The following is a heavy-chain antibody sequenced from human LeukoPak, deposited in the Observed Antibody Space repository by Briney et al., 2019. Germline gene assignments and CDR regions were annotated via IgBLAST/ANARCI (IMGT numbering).Heavy chain of an antibody. V-gene: IGHV3-30*18. CDR3: AKGNDIGGYYYPHFDY. J-gene: IGHJ4*02. CDR1: GFTFSSYG. CDR2: ISSDGNNK. Sequence: GRSLRLSCAASGFTFSSYGMHWVRQVPGKGLEWVAVISSDGNNKNYVDSVKGRFTFSRDNSKNTLYLQMNSLRAEDTAVYYCAKGNDIGGYYYPHFDYWGQGTLVTVSS. D-gene: IGHD3-22*01.